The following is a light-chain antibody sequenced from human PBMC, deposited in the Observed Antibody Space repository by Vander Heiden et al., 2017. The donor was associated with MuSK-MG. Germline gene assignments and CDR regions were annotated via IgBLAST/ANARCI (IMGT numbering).Light chain of an antibody. V-gene: IGKV3-11*01. J-gene: IGKJ3*01. CDR2: DAS. Sequence: EIVLTQSPATLSLSPGERATLPCRASQSVSSYLAWYQQQPGQAPRLLIYDASNRATGIPARFSGSGSGTDFTLTISSLEPEDFAVYYCQQRSNWLFTFGHGTKVDIK. CDR1: QSVSSY. CDR3: QQRSNWLFT.